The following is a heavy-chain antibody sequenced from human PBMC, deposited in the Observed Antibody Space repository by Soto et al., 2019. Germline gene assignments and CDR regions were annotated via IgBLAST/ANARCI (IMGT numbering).Heavy chain of an antibody. V-gene: IGHV3-21*01. J-gene: IGHJ3*02. CDR1: GFTFSSYS. Sequence: GGSLRLSCAASGFTFSSYSMNWVRQAPGKGLEWVSSISSSSSYIYYADSVKGRFTISRDNAKNSLYLQMNSLRAEDTAVYYCARDHDGSGMGAFDIWGQGTMVTVSS. CDR2: ISSSSSYI. CDR3: ARDHDGSGMGAFDI. D-gene: IGHD3-10*01.